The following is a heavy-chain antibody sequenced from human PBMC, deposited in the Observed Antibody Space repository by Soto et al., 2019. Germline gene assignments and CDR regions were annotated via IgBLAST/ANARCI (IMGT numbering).Heavy chain of an antibody. CDR1: GLSFSSYA. J-gene: IGHJ4*02. Sequence: GGSMKLSCAASGLSFSSYAMSWVRQSPGKGLEWVSSISRSGNSTYSADSVRGRFTISRDNSKNTLYLQMYSLRAEDTAVYYCAKDAKILDWLPTSYYYDFWGRGALVTVSS. D-gene: IGHD3-9*01. CDR3: AKDAKILDWLPTSYYYDF. V-gene: IGHV3-23*01. CDR2: ISRSGNST.